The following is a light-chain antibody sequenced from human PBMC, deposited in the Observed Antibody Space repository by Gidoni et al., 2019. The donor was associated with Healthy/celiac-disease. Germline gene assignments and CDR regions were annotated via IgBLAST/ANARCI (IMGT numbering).Light chain of an antibody. CDR2: EVS. CDR1: SSDVGSYNL. V-gene: IGLV2-23*02. J-gene: IGLJ2*01. Sequence: QSALTQPASVSGSPGQSITISCTGTSSDVGSYNLVSWYQQHPGKAPKLMICEVSKRPSGISNRFSGSKSGNTASLTISGLQAEDEADYHCCSYAGSRTFEVFGGGTKLTV. CDR3: CSYAGSRTFEV.